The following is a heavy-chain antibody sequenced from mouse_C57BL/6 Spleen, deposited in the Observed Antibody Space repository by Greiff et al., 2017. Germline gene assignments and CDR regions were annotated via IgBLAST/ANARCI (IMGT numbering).Heavy chain of an antibody. CDR1: GYTFTSYW. J-gene: IGHJ2*01. Sequence: QVQLQQPGAELVKPGASVKLSCKASGYTFTSYWMHWVKQRPGQGLEWIGMIHPNSGSTNYNEKFKSKATLTVDKSSSTAYMQLSSLTSEDSAVYYCAPYLATGYFDYWGQGTTLTVSS. V-gene: IGHV1-64*01. D-gene: IGHD6-1*01. CDR3: APYLATGYFDY. CDR2: IHPNSGST.